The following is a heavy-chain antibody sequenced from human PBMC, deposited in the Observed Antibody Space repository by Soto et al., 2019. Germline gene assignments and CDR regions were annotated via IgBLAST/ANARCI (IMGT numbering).Heavy chain of an antibody. CDR3: ARTGRYSSSYFEY. Sequence: SGPTLVNPTQTVTLTCTISGFSLSTSGLRVSWIRQSPGKALEWLARVDWDDDKLYTTSLQTRLTISKDTSKNHVVLTMNNMDPADKGTYFSARTGRYSSSYFEYWGQGILVTVSS. V-gene: IGHV2-70*04. J-gene: IGHJ4*02. CDR2: VDWDDDK. CDR1: GFSLSTSGLR. D-gene: IGHD4-4*01.